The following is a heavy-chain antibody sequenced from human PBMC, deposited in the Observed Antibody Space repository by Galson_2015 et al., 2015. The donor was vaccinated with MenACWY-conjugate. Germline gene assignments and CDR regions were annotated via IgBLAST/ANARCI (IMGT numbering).Heavy chain of an antibody. CDR1: GFDFDDYA. Sequence: SLRLSCAASGFDFDDYAMSWVRQAPGKGLQWVAGVGRGGGSTHYTDPVRGRFTISRDNSKNTLDLQMDSLRVEDTAVYYCAKVIYGARYYFEHWGQGSLVIVTS. J-gene: IGHJ4*02. CDR2: VGRGGGST. CDR3: AKVIYGARYYFEH. V-gene: IGHV3-23*01. D-gene: IGHD3/OR15-3a*01.